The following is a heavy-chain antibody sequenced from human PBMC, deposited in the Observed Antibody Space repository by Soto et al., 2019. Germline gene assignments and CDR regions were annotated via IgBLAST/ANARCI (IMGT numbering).Heavy chain of an antibody. CDR3: ARRAPGDYVCDY. Sequence: ASVKVSCKASGYTFTSYAMHWVRQAPGQRLEWMGWINAGNGNTKYSQKFQGRVTITRDTSASTAYMELSSLRSEDTAVYYCARRAPGDYVCDYWGQGTLVTVSS. V-gene: IGHV1-3*01. D-gene: IGHD4-17*01. CDR2: INAGNGNT. J-gene: IGHJ4*02. CDR1: GYTFTSYA.